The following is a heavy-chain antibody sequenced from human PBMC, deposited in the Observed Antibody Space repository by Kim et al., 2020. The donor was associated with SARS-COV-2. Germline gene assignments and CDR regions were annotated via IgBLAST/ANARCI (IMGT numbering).Heavy chain of an antibody. J-gene: IGHJ6*01. Sequence: SETLSLTCTVSGGSISSSSYYWGWIRQPPGKGLEWIGSIYYSGSTYYNPSLKSRVTISVDTSKNQFSLKLSSLTAADTAVYYCARDDMITFGGAYYYGL. CDR1: GGSISSSSYY. V-gene: IGHV4-39*07. CDR3: ARDDMITFGGAYYYGL. D-gene: IGHD3-16*01. CDR2: IYYSGST.